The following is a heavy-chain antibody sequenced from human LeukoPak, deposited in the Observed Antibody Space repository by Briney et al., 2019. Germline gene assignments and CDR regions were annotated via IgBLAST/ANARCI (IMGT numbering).Heavy chain of an antibody. J-gene: IGHJ5*02. CDR2: TYYRSTWYN. V-gene: IGHV6-1*01. CDR1: GDSVSSNSVT. D-gene: IGHD2-2*01. CDR3: ARRLTQYDCFDP. Sequence: SQTLSLTCAISGDSVSSNSVTWNWIRQSPSRGLEWLGRTYYRSTWYNDYAVSVRGRTTVNPDTSKNQFSLHPNSVTPEDTAVYYCARRLTQYDCFDPWGQGILVTVSS.